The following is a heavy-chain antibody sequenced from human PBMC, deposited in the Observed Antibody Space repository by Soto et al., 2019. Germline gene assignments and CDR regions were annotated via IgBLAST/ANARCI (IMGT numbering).Heavy chain of an antibody. CDR2: IYYLGNT. Sequence: SETLSLTCTVSGDSICSSSSYWCWILHPPGKGLEWVGSIYYLGNTYYNPSLGSRVTISVDTSKNQFSLKLRSVTAADTAVFYCAGLYPCERSGYHLNYWGQGALVTVSS. V-gene: IGHV4-39*01. D-gene: IGHD3-3*01. CDR1: GDSICSSSSY. CDR3: AGLYPCERSGYHLNY. J-gene: IGHJ4*01.